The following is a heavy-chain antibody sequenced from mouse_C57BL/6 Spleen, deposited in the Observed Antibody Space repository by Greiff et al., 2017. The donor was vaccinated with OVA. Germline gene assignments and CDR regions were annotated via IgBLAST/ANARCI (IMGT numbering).Heavy chain of an antibody. D-gene: IGHD2-4*01. CDR2: INPSNGGT. J-gene: IGHJ2*01. V-gene: IGHV1-53*01. CDR1: GYTFTSYW. Sequence: QVQLKQPGTELVKPGASVKLSCKASGYTFTSYWMHWVKQRPGQGLEWIGNINPSNGGTNYNEKFKSKATLTVDKSSSTAYMQLSSLTSEDSAVYYCARERGFYDYDLDYWGQGTTLTVSS. CDR3: ARERGFYDYDLDY.